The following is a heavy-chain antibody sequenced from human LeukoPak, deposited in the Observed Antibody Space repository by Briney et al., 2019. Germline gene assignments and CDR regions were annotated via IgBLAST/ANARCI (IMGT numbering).Heavy chain of an antibody. CDR1: GGSISRYY. D-gene: IGHD1-26*01. Sequence: ASETLSLTCTVSGGSISRYYWSWIRQPPGKGLEWIGYIYYSGSTNYNPSLKSRVTISVDTSKNQFSLKLSSVTAADTAVYYCASTPGRYSGSYRFDYWGQGTLVTVSS. V-gene: IGHV4-59*01. J-gene: IGHJ4*02. CDR2: IYYSGST. CDR3: ASTPGRYSGSYRFDY.